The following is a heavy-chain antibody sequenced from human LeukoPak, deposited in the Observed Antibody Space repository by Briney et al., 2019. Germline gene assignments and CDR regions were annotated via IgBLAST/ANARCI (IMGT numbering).Heavy chain of an antibody. CDR1: GLTFSSHW. Sequence: GGSLRLSCAASGLTFSSHWMHWVRQAPGKGLVWVSRITNDGSSTTYADSVKGRFTISRDNSKNTVYLQMNSLRADDTAVYYCVKSRRVGANQRGLFDYWGQGTLVTVSP. V-gene: IGHV3-74*01. J-gene: IGHJ4*02. D-gene: IGHD1-26*01. CDR3: VKSRRVGANQRGLFDY. CDR2: ITNDGSST.